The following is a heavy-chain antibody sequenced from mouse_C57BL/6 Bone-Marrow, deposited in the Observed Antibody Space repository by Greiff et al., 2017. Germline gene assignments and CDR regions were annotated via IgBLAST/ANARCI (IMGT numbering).Heavy chain of an antibody. D-gene: IGHD1-1*01. CDR3: ASTVVAPYWYFDV. CDR1: GFSLTSYA. Sequence: VQRVESGPGLVAPSQSLSITCTVSGFSLTSYAISWVRQPPGKGLEWLGVIWTGGGTNYNSALKSRLSLSKDNSKSQVFLKMNSLQTDDTARYYCASTVVAPYWYFDVWGTGTTVTVSS. V-gene: IGHV2-9-1*01. J-gene: IGHJ1*03. CDR2: IWTGGGT.